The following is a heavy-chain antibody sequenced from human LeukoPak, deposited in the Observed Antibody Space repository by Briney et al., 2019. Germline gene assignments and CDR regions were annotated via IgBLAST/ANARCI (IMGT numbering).Heavy chain of an antibody. CDR3: AKDLGYCSSTSCYNPFDY. CDR1: GFTFSSYG. V-gene: IGHV3-30*02. Sequence: HPGGSLRLSCAASGFTFSSYGMHWVRQAPGKGLEWVAFIRYDGSNKYYADSVKGRFTISRDNSKNTLYLQMNSLRAEDTAVYYCAKDLGYCSSTSCYNPFDYWGQGTLVTVSS. D-gene: IGHD2-2*02. J-gene: IGHJ4*02. CDR2: IRYDGSNK.